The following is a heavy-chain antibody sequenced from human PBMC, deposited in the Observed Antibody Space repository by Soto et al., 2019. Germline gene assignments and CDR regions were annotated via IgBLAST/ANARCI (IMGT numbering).Heavy chain of an antibody. CDR3: ARVPAYYDILTGYYYYYGMDV. V-gene: IGHV4-31*03. CDR1: GGSISSGGYY. Sequence: QVQLQESGPGLVKPSQTLSLTCTVSGGSISSGGYYWSWIRQHPGKGLEWIGYIYYSGSTYYNPSLKSRVTISVDTSKNQFSLKLSSVTAADTAVYYCARVPAYYDILTGYYYYYGMDVWGQGTTVTVSS. J-gene: IGHJ6*02. D-gene: IGHD3-9*01. CDR2: IYYSGST.